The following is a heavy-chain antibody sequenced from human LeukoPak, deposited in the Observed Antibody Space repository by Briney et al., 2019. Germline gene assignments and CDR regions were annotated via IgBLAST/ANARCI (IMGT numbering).Heavy chain of an antibody. CDR1: GFTFSSYE. Sequence: GGSLRLSCAASGFTFSSYEMNWVRQAPGKGLEWVSYISSSGSTIYYADSVKGRFTISRDNAKNSLYLQMNSLRAEDTAVYYCAELGITMIGGVWGKGTTVIISP. V-gene: IGHV3-48*03. CDR3: AELGITMIGGV. CDR2: ISSSGSTI. J-gene: IGHJ6*04. D-gene: IGHD3-10*02.